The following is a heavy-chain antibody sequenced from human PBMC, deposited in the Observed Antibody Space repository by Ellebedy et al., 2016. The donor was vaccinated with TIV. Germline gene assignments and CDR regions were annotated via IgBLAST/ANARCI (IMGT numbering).Heavy chain of an antibody. CDR3: AREPSGVGWYDSSWFDP. CDR1: GYTFNAHA. Sequence: AASVKVSCKASGYTFNAHAMHWVRQAPGQGLEWMGRIIPILGIANYAQKFQGRVTITADKSTSTAYMELSSLRSEDTAVYYCAREPSGVGWYDSSWFDPWGQGTLVTVSS. J-gene: IGHJ5*02. V-gene: IGHV1-69*04. D-gene: IGHD6-19*01. CDR2: IIPILGIA.